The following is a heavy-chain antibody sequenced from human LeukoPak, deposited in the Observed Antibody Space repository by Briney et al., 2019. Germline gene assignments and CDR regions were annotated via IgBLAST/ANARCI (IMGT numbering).Heavy chain of an antibody. J-gene: IGHJ4*02. CDR2: IIPIFGTA. Sequence: SVEVSCKASGGTFSSYAISWVRQAPGQGLEWMGGIIPIFGTANYAQKFQGRVTITADESTSTAYMELSSLRSEDTAVYYCASGIAAAGLFDYWGQGTLVTVSS. CDR1: GGTFSSYA. D-gene: IGHD6-13*01. CDR3: ASGIAAAGLFDY. V-gene: IGHV1-69*13.